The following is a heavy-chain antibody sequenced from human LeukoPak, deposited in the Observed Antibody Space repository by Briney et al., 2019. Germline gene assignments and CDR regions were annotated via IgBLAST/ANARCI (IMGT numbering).Heavy chain of an antibody. V-gene: IGHV2-5*01. D-gene: IGHD2-2*01. CDR2: TYWNDDE. Sequence: SGPTLVKPTQTLTLTCTFSGFSLSTSGVGVGWIRQPPGKALEGLALTYWNDDERYSPSLKSRLTITKDTSKNQVVLTMTNMDPVDTATYHCAHRPAYRLHFDYWGQGTLVTVSS. CDR3: AHRPAYRLHFDY. CDR1: GFSLSTSGVG. J-gene: IGHJ4*02.